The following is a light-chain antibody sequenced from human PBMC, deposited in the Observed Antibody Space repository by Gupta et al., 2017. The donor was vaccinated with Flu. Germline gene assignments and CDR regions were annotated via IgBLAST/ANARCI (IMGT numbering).Light chain of an antibody. V-gene: IGKV1-5*03. J-gene: IGKJ1*01. CDR1: QNINNW. Sequence: SSLAASGGDRGSITCRASQNINNWLGWYQQKPGKAPKLLIYRASTLESGVASRFSGSGSGTDFTLTNSSRLQDDFATYYCQQYANYYTWSFGEGTKVEIK. CDR2: RAS. CDR3: QQYANYYTWS.